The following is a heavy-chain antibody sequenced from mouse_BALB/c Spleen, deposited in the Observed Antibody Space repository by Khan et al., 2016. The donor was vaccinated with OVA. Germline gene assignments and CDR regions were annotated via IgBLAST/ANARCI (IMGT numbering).Heavy chain of an antibody. J-gene: IGHJ3*01. CDR2: ISPGSGDT. V-gene: IGHV1-77*01. Sequence: QVQLQQSGAELARPGASVKLSCKASGYTFTDYYINWVKQRTGQGLEWIGEISPGSGDTYYNEKFKGQATLTADKSSTTAYMQLSSLTSEDSAVYFCARRNDVGYAFAYWGQGTLVTVSA. CDR1: GYTFTDYY. D-gene: IGHD1-2*01. CDR3: ARRNDVGYAFAY.